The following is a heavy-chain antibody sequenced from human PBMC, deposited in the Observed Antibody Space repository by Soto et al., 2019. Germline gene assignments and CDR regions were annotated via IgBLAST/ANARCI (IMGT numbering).Heavy chain of an antibody. Sequence: PSETLSLTCAVSGYSISSSNWWGWIRQPPGKGLEWIGYIYYSGSTYYNPSLKSRVTMSVDTSKNQFSLKLSSVTAVDTAVYYCARNNRDYYYGMDVWGQGTTVTVSS. J-gene: IGHJ6*02. CDR1: GYSISSSNW. V-gene: IGHV4-28*01. CDR2: IYYSGST. CDR3: ARNNRDYYYGMDV.